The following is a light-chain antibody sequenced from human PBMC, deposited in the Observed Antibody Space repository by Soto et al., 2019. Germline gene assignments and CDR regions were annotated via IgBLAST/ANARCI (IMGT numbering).Light chain of an antibody. CDR2: EVS. J-gene: IGLJ2*01. V-gene: IGLV2-8*01. Sequence: QSVLTQPPSASGSPGQSVTISCTGTSSDVGGYNYVSWYQQHPGKAPKLMIYEVSKRPSGVPARFSGSKSGNTASLTVSGVQAEDEADYYCISYADGNLLYVFGGGTKLTVL. CDR1: SSDVGGYNY. CDR3: ISYADGNLLYV.